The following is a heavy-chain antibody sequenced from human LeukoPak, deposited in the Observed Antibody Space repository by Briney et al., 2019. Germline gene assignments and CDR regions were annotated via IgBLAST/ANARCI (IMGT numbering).Heavy chain of an antibody. CDR1: GFTFDDYA. Sequence: GGSLRLSCAASGFTFDDYAMHWVRQAPGKGLEGVSGIGWNSGSIGYADSVKGRFTISRDNAKNSLYLQMNSLRAEDTALYYCAKAAGGFPYYYGMDVWGQGTTVTVSS. V-gene: IGHV3-9*01. J-gene: IGHJ6*02. CDR2: IGWNSGSI. CDR3: AKAAGGFPYYYGMDV. D-gene: IGHD2-15*01.